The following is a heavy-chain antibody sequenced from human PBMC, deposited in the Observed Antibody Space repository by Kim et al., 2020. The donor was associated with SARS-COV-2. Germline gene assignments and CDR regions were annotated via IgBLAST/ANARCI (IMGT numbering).Heavy chain of an antibody. Sequence: SETLSLTCAAYGGSFSGYYWSWIRQPPGKGLEWIGEINHSGSTNYNPSFKSRVTISVDTSKNQFPLQLSSVTAADTAVYYCARSIVVVPAAIQYFRHWGQGTLVTVSS. CDR1: GGSFSGYY. J-gene: IGHJ1*01. CDR3: ARSIVVVPAAIQYFRH. D-gene: IGHD2-2*01. V-gene: IGHV4-34*01. CDR2: INHSGST.